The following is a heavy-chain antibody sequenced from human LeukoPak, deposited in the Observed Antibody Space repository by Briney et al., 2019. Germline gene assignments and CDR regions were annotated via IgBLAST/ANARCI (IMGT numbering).Heavy chain of an antibody. Sequence: GGSLRLSCVASGFTFSSHRMSWVRQAPGRGLEWVATIKPDGSAKYYVDSVKGLFTISRDNAKNSLYLQMNSLRVEDTAVYYCARYTSSSSFDYWGQGTLVTVSS. CDR2: IKPDGSAK. CDR1: GFTFSSHR. D-gene: IGHD6-6*01. V-gene: IGHV3-7*01. CDR3: ARYTSSSSFDY. J-gene: IGHJ4*02.